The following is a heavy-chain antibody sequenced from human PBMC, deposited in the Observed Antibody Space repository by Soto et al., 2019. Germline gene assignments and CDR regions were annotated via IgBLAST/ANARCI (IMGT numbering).Heavy chain of an antibody. CDR1: GYTFTGYY. CDR3: GRGRSGVLVVFY. D-gene: IGHD2-8*01. J-gene: IGHJ4*02. V-gene: IGHV1-2*02. CDR2: ISPQSGGT. Sequence: QMQLVQSGAEVKESGASVKVSCKASGYTFTGYYIHWVRQAPGQGLEWVGEISPQSGGTRYAQKFQGRVTMTKDTFIITVYMELSNLSPDDTAVYYCGRGRSGVLVVFYWGQGTLVTVHS.